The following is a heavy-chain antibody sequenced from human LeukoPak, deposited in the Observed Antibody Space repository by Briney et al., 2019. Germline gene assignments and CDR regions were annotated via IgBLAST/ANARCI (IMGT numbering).Heavy chain of an antibody. CDR1: GFTFSNYA. D-gene: IGHD2-15*01. CDR3: AKGATGLRIVGDD. CDR2: ITGSGNDA. V-gene: IGHV3-23*01. J-gene: IGHJ4*02. Sequence: GGPLRLSCAASGFTFSNYAMTWVRQAPGKGLEWVSTITGSGNDAYYADSVKGLFTISRDNSKNMLYLQMDSLRAEDTAVYYCAKGATGLRIVGDDWGQGTLVTVSS.